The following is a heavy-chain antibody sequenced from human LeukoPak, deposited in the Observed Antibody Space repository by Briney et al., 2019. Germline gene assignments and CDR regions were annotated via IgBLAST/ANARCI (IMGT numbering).Heavy chain of an antibody. CDR3: ARAGFGDPQIDY. J-gene: IGHJ4*02. D-gene: IGHD3-10*01. CDR1: GGSISSGGYY. Sequence: SETLSLTCTVSGGSISSGGYYWSRIRQHPGKGLEWIGYIYYSGSTYYNPSLKSRVTISVDTSKNQFSLKLSSVTAADTVVYYCARAGFGDPQIDYWGQGTLVTVSS. CDR2: IYYSGST. V-gene: IGHV4-31*03.